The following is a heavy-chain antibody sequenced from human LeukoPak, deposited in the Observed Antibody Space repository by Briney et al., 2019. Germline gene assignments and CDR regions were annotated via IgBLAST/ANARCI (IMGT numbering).Heavy chain of an antibody. J-gene: IGHJ4*02. Sequence: GGSLRLSCAASGFTVSSNYMSWVRQVPGKRLERVSVIYSDGTISYADSVKGRFTISRDNSENTLYLQMNSLRVEDTAVYYCAREVGGGASGQWGQGTLVTVSS. CDR1: GFTVSSNY. CDR3: AREVGGGASGQ. V-gene: IGHV3-66*01. CDR2: IYSDGTI. D-gene: IGHD3-16*01.